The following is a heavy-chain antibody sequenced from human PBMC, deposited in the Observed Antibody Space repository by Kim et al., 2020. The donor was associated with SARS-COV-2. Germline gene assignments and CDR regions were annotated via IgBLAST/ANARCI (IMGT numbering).Heavy chain of an antibody. Sequence: KLQGRVTMTPDTSTSTAYMELRSLRSDDTAVYYCARGGGNYYGSGSSPFDYWGQGTLVTVSS. CDR3: ARGGGNYYGSGSSPFDY. J-gene: IGHJ4*02. V-gene: IGHV1-18*01. D-gene: IGHD3-10*01.